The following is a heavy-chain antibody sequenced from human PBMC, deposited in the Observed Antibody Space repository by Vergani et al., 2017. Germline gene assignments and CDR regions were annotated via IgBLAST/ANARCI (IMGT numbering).Heavy chain of an antibody. Sequence: QLVESGGGLVKRGGSLRLSCAASGFTFSSYSMNWVRQAPGKGLEWVSSISSSSSYIHYSDSLKGRFTISRDSAKNSLYLQMDSLRAEDTAVYYCAREYSSTSGRAFDFWGQGTKVTVSS. V-gene: IGHV3-21*02. CDR1: GFTFSSYS. CDR3: AREYSSTSGRAFDF. J-gene: IGHJ3*01. CDR2: ISSSSSYI. D-gene: IGHD2-2*01.